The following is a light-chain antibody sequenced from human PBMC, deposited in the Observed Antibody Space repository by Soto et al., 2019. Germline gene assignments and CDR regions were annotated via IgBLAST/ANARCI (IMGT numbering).Light chain of an antibody. CDR1: QSLVHSNGNTY. CDR3: MQGTHWTGT. V-gene: IGKV2-30*02. J-gene: IGKJ2*01. CDR2: KVS. Sequence: DVVMTQSPLSLPVTLGQPASISCRSSQSLVHSNGNTYLNWFQQRPGQSPRRLIYKVSNRDSGVPDRFSGSWSGTDFTPKISRVEAEDVGVYYCMQGTHWTGTLGQGTKLEI.